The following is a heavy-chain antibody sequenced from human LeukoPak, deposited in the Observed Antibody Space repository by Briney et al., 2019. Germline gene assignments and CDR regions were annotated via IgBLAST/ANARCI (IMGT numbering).Heavy chain of an antibody. CDR3: ARAPLLWFGELSKYFDY. CDR2: INHSGST. D-gene: IGHD3-10*01. CDR1: GGSFSGYY. Sequence: SETLSLTCAVYGGSFSGYYWSWIRPPPGKGLEWIGEINHSGSTNYNPSLKSRVTISVDTSKNQFSLKLSSVTAADTAVYYCARAPLLWFGELSKYFDYWGQGTLVTVSS. V-gene: IGHV4-34*01. J-gene: IGHJ4*02.